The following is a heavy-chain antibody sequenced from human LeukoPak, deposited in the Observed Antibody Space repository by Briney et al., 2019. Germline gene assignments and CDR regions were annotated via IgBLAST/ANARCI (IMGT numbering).Heavy chain of an antibody. V-gene: IGHV1-8*01. D-gene: IGHD1-20*01. J-gene: IGHJ3*02. CDR3: ARGRSTHRYNWNLLGNAFDI. CDR1: GYTFTSYD. Sequence: GASVKVSCKASGYTFTSYDINWVRQATGQGLEWMGWMNPNSGNTGYAQKFQGRVTMTRNTSISTAYMELSSLRSEDTAVYYCARGRSTHRYNWNLLGNAFDIWGQGTMVTVSS. CDR2: MNPNSGNT.